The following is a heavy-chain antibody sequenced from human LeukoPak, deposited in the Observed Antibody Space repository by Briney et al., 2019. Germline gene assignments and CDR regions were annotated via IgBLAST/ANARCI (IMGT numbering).Heavy chain of an antibody. J-gene: IGHJ4*02. CDR1: GFTFRTYT. D-gene: IGHD1-26*01. CDR2: ISISSTYI. Sequence: GGSLRLSCAASGFTFRTYTMNWVRQAPGKGLEWVSSISISSTYIYYADSLKGRFTISRDNAKNSLYLQMNSLRAEDTAVYYCARDLKGWELLTDFDYWGQGTLVTVSS. V-gene: IGHV3-21*01. CDR3: ARDLKGWELLTDFDY.